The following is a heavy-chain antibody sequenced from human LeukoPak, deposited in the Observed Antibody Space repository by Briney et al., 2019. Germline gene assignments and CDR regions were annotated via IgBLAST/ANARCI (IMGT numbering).Heavy chain of an antibody. D-gene: IGHD5-18*01. CDR2: INPNSGGT. CDR3: AREGGDLQLWSTYDY. Sequence: ASVKVSCKASGYTFTSYYMHWVRQAPGQGLEWMGWINPNSGGTNYAQKFQGRVTMTRDTSISTAYMELSRLRSDDTAVYYCAREGGDLQLWSTYDYWGQGTLVTVSS. V-gene: IGHV1-2*02. J-gene: IGHJ4*02. CDR1: GYTFTSYY.